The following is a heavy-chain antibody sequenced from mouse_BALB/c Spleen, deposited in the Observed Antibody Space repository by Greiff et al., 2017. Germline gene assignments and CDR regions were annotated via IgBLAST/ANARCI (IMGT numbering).Heavy chain of an antibody. CDR1: GFTFSDYY. J-gene: IGHJ3*01. CDR2: ISDGGSYT. Sequence: EVQGVESGGGLVKPGGSLKLSCAASGFTFSDYYMYWVRQTPEKRLEWVATISDGGSYTYYPDSVKGRFTISRDNAKNNLYLQMSSLKSEDTAMYYCARDQGWGQGTLVTVSA. CDR3: ARDQG. D-gene: IGHD3-2*02. V-gene: IGHV5-4*02.